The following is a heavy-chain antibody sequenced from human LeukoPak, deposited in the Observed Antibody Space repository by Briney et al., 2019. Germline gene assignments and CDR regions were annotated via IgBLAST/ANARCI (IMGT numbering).Heavy chain of an antibody. V-gene: IGHV3-13*01. J-gene: IGHJ4*02. CDR1: GFTFSTSA. CDR3: ARGLLWFGEVRYFDY. D-gene: IGHD3-10*01. Sequence: GGSLRLSCAASGFTFSTSALHWVRQTAGKDLEWVSTIGTSGDTYYPGSVKGRFTISRENAKNSFYLQMDSLRPGDTAVYYCARGLLWFGEVRYFDYWGQGTLVTVSS. CDR2: IGTSGDT.